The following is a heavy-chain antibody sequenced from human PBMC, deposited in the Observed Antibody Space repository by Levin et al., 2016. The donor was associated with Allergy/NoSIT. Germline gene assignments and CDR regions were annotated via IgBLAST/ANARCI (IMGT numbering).Heavy chain of an antibody. CDR3: ASVLFPQKSAMVRDDYVDY. V-gene: IGHV4-39*01. CDR2: IYYSGST. J-gene: IGHJ4*02. Sequence: WIRQPPGKGLEWIGSIYYSGSTYYNPSLKSRVTISVDTSKNQFSLKLSSVTAADTAVYYCASVLFPQKSAMVRDDYVDYWGQGTLVTVSS. D-gene: IGHD5-18*01.